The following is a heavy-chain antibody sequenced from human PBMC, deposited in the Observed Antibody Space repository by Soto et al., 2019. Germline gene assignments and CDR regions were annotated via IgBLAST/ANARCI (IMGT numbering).Heavy chain of an antibody. V-gene: IGHV3-21*01. D-gene: IGHD2-15*01. Sequence: PGGSLRLSCAASGFTFSSYSMNWVRQAPGKGLEWVSSISSGSSYIYYADSVKGRFTISRDNAKNSLYLQMNSLRAEDTAVYYCARDLWTKGVVVAATSGSYFDYWGQGTLVTVSS. CDR3: ARDLWTKGVVVAATSGSYFDY. CDR1: GFTFSSYS. J-gene: IGHJ4*02. CDR2: ISSGSSYI.